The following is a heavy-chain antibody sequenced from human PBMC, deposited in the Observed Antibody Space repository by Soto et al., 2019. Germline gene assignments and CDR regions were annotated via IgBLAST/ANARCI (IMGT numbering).Heavy chain of an antibody. J-gene: IGHJ4*02. Sequence: PEGSLRLSCAASGFPFSIYAMSLVRQSPGKGLEWGSTISVSGGSTYYADSVKGRFTISRDNSKNTLYLQRNSLRAEDTAVYYCAKDMSLGSSGYPFDYWGQGPMVTVSS. CDR3: AKDMSLGSSGYPFDY. V-gene: IGHV3-23*01. D-gene: IGHD6-13*01. CDR1: GFPFSIYA. CDR2: ISVSGGST.